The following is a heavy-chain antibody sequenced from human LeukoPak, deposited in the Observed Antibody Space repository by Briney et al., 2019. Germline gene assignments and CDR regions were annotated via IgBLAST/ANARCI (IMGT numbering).Heavy chain of an antibody. J-gene: IGHJ6*02. Sequence: PGGSLRLSCAASGFTFSSYGMHWVRQAPGKGLEWVAVISYDGSNKYYADSVKGRFTISRDNSKSTLYLQMNSLRAEDTAVYYCAKRESMDVWGQGTTVTVSS. CDR1: GFTFSSYG. CDR3: AKRESMDV. CDR2: ISYDGSNK. V-gene: IGHV3-30*18.